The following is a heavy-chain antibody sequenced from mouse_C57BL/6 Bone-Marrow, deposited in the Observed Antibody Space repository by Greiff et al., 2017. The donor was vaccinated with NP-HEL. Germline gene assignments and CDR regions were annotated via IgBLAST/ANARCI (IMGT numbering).Heavy chain of an antibody. CDR3: ARHPNTTVVAKNYAMDY. D-gene: IGHD1-1*01. Sequence: EVKLVESGGGLVQPGGSLKLSCAASGFTFSDYYMYWVRQTPEKRLEWVAYISNGGGSTYYPDTVKGRFTISRDNAKNTLYLQMSRLKSEDTAMYYCARHPNTTVVAKNYAMDYWGQGTSVTVSS. J-gene: IGHJ4*01. V-gene: IGHV5-12*01. CDR1: GFTFSDYY. CDR2: ISNGGGST.